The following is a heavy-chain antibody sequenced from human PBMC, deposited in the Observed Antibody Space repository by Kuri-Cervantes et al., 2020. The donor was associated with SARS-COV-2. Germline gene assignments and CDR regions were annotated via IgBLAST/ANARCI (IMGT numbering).Heavy chain of an antibody. J-gene: IGHJ4*02. Sequence: ETLSLTCAASGFTFSNAWMSWVRQAPGKGLEWVGRVRGKANNYATAYAASVKGRFTISRDDSKNMVYLQMNSLKTEDTAVYYCTTLIDCWGQGALVTVSS. CDR3: TTLIDC. CDR2: VRGKANNYAT. V-gene: IGHV3-73*01. CDR1: GFTFSNAW.